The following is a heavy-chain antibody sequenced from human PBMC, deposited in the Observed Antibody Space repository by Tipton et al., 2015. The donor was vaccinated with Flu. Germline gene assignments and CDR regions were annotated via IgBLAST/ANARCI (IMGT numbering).Heavy chain of an antibody. CDR2: IYNNQYT. J-gene: IGHJ5*02. D-gene: IGHD4-11*01. V-gene: IGHV4-4*09. Sequence: TLSLTCTVSGGFVSSYYWNWIRQPPGKGLEWIGYIYNNQYTKYNPSLKSRVTVSVDPSMSQFSLRLTSVTAADTAVYYCARRDYSNYVSEPKNWFAPWGPGTLVTVSS. CDR3: ARRDYSNYVSEPKNWFAP. CDR1: GGFVSSYY.